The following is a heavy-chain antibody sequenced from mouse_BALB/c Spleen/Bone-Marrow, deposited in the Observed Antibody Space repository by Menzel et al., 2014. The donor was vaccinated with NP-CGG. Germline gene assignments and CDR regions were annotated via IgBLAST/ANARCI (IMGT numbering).Heavy chain of an antibody. CDR1: GYAFTNYL. D-gene: IGHD4-1*01. J-gene: IGHJ4*01. CDR2: INPGSGGT. V-gene: IGHV1-54*01. Sequence: QVQLQQSGAELVRPGTSVKVSCKASGYAFTNYLIEWVKQRSGQSLEWIGVINPGSGGTNYNEKFKAKATLTADKSSSTAYMQLSSLTSDDSAVYFCARCLTGTSAMDYWGQGTSVTVSS. CDR3: ARCLTGTSAMDY.